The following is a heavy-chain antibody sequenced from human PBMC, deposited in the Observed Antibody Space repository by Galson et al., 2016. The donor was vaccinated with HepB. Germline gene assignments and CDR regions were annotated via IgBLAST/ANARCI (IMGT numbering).Heavy chain of an antibody. CDR3: ARQLVTDGYPFDI. D-gene: IGHD5-24*01. J-gene: IGHJ4*02. V-gene: IGHV3-33*01. CDR1: GFIFSNYG. Sequence: SLRLSCAGSGFIFSNYGLHWVRQAPGKGLEWVAVIWFDGSNENYGDSVKGRFTISRDNSKDTLYMQINSLRPEDTATYFCARQLVTDGYPFDIWGQGTLVAVSP. CDR2: IWFDGSNE.